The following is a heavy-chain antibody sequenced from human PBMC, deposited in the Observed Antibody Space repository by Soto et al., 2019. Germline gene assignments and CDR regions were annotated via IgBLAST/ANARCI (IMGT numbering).Heavy chain of an antibody. J-gene: IGHJ4*02. CDR3: ATGVIWIGYFTVDS. D-gene: IGHD3-3*01. V-gene: IGHV1-69*13. CDR2: FIPVCRTL. Sequence: SVNVSCKASGGSFGKSAINWVRPTPGQGRELLGGFIPVCRTLNYAHKFQGRVTITADESTGTAYMTLSSLASDDTAVYYCATGVIWIGYFTVDSWGQWTRVTVSS. CDR1: GGSFGKSA.